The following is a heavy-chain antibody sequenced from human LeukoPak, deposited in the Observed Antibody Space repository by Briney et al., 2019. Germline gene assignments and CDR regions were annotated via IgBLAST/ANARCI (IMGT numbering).Heavy chain of an antibody. D-gene: IGHD3-16*02. Sequence: SVKVSCKASGGTFSSYAISWVRQAPGQGLEWMGGIIPIFGTANYAQKFQGRVTITTDESTSTAYMVLSSLRSEDTAVYYCAREGGGIAYPHYYFDYWGQGTLVTVSS. CDR1: GGTFSSYA. CDR3: AREGGGIAYPHYYFDY. CDR2: IIPIFGTA. J-gene: IGHJ4*02. V-gene: IGHV1-69*05.